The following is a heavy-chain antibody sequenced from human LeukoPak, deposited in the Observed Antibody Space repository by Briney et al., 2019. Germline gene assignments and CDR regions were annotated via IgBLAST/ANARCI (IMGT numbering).Heavy chain of an antibody. Sequence: GGSLRLSCAASGFTFSSYGMHWVRQAPGKGLELVAVIWYDGSNKYYADSVKGRFTISRDNSKNTLYLQMNSLRAEDTAVYYCAKPGGRDGYNFDFDYWGQGTLVTVSS. D-gene: IGHD5-24*01. CDR3: AKPGGRDGYNFDFDY. CDR1: GFTFSSYG. J-gene: IGHJ4*02. V-gene: IGHV3-33*06. CDR2: IWYDGSNK.